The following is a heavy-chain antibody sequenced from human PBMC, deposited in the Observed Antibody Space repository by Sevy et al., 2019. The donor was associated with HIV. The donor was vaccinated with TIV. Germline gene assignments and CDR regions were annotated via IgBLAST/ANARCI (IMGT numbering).Heavy chain of an antibody. CDR2: IYYNGHI. CDR3: EGENAWGRGYS. Sequence: SETLSLTCTVSGGSITSLYWNWIRQPPGKGLEWIANIYYNGHINYNPSLKSRVTLSLDTSKNQFSVRLSSLTAADTAMYYCEGENAWGRGYSWGQGTLVTVSS. V-gene: IGHV4-59*08. CDR1: GGSITSLY. J-gene: IGHJ4*02. D-gene: IGHD1-26*01.